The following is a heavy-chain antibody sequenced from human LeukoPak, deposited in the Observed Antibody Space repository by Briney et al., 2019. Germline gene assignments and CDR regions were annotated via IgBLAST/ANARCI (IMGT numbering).Heavy chain of an antibody. V-gene: IGHV5-10-1*04. CDR3: ARRRGDGSGDY. J-gene: IGHJ4*02. CDR1: GYSFANYW. Sequence: GESLKISCKGSGYSFANYWISWVRQMPGKGLEWMGRIDPSDSYTDYSPSFQGQVTISADKSISTAYLQWSSLKASDTAMYYCARRRGDGSGDYWGQGTLVTVSS. CDR2: IDPSDSYT. D-gene: IGHD5-24*01.